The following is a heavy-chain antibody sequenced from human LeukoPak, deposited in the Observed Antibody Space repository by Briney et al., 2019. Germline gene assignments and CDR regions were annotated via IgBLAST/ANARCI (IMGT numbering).Heavy chain of an antibody. CDR2: IYHSGST. V-gene: IGHV4-30-2*01. CDR1: GGSISSGGYS. D-gene: IGHD1-26*01. CDR3: ARVKVGATNYWYFDL. Sequence: PSETLSLTCTVSGGSISSGGYSWSWIRQPPGKGLEWIGYIYHSGSTYYNPSLKSRVTISVDRSKNQFSLKLSSVTAADTAVYYCARVKVGATNYWYFDLWGHGTLVTVSS. J-gene: IGHJ2*01.